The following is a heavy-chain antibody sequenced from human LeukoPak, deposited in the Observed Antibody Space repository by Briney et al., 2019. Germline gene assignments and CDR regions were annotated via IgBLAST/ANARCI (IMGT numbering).Heavy chain of an antibody. Sequence: SETLSLTCTVSGGSISSYYWSWIRQPPGKGLEWIGYIYYSGSTNYNPSLKSRVTISVDTSKNQFSLKLSSVTAADTAVYYRAREGDRQRNFDHWGQGTLVTVSS. J-gene: IGHJ4*02. CDR2: IYYSGST. CDR3: AREGDRQRNFDH. V-gene: IGHV4-59*12. CDR1: GGSISSYY. D-gene: IGHD1-26*01.